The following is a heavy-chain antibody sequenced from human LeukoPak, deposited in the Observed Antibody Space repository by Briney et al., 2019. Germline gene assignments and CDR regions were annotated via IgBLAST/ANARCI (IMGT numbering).Heavy chain of an antibody. CDR2: TNPSGDST. Sequence: ASVKVSCKASGHTFTNYYMNWVRQAPGQGLEWMGITNPSGDSTSYAQQFQGRVTMTRDTSTSTVYMELSSLRSEDTAVYYCARGRPDPPTRGAPWPSTFDYWGQGTLVTVSS. CDR1: GHTFTNYY. V-gene: IGHV1-46*01. D-gene: IGHD1-14*01. CDR3: ARGRPDPPTRGAPWPSTFDY. J-gene: IGHJ4*02.